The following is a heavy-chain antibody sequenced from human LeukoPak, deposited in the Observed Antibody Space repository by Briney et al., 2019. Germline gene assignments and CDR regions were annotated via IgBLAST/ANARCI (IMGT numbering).Heavy chain of an antibody. V-gene: IGHV1-69*04. J-gene: IGHJ6*02. CDR2: IIPIFGIA. CDR3: ARDKNSNSYYYYGMDV. CDR1: GGTFSSYA. Sequence: ASVKASCKASGGTFSSYAISWVRQAPGQGLEWMGRIIPIFGIANYAQKFQGRVTITADKSTSTAYMELSSLRSEDTAVYYCARDKNSNSYYYYGMDVWGQGTTVTVSS. D-gene: IGHD2/OR15-2a*01.